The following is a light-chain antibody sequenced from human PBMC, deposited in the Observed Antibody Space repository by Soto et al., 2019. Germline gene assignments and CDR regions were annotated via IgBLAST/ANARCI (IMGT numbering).Light chain of an antibody. J-gene: IGLJ3*02. Sequence: QSALTQPASVSGSPGQSITISCTGTSSDVGGYNYVSWYQQHPGKAPKLMIYEVNNRPSGVSNRFSGSKSCNTASLTISGLQAEDEADYYCSSYTGSSTLLFGGGTKLTVL. CDR3: SSYTGSSTLL. CDR1: SSDVGGYNY. CDR2: EVN. V-gene: IGLV2-14*01.